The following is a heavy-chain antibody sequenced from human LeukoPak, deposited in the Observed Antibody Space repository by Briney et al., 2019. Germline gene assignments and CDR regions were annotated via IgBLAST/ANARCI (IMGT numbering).Heavy chain of an antibody. D-gene: IGHD6-19*01. Sequence: SETLSLTCTVSSGSISTYYWSWIRQPPRKGLEWIGYINYSGSTDYNPSLKSRVTISVDTSKNRFSLKLTTVTAADTAVYYCARDGAVAGGGRWFDPWGQGTLVTVSS. CDR3: ARDGAVAGGGRWFDP. CDR1: SGSISTYY. CDR2: INYSGST. J-gene: IGHJ5*02. V-gene: IGHV4-59*01.